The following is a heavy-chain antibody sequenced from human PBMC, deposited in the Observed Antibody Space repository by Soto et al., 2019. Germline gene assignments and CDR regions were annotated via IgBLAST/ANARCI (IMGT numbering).Heavy chain of an antibody. CDR3: VHPRTTVQIPPT. CDR2: ISSNGDST. D-gene: IGHD4-17*01. Sequence: GPLRLGCSASVFTFSMFSMHWVRQAPGKGLEYVSGISSNGDSTYYADSVKGRFTISRDNSKNTLYLQMSSLRAVDTAVYYCVHPRTTVQIPPTWGQGTLVTVSS. CDR1: VFTFSMFS. J-gene: IGHJ5*02. V-gene: IGHV3-64D*06.